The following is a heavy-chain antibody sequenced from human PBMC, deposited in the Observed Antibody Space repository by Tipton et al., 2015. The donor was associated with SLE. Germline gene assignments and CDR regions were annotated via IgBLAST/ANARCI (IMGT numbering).Heavy chain of an antibody. J-gene: IGHJ3*02. V-gene: IGHV5-51*03. D-gene: IGHD2-15*01. Sequence: QLVQSGAEVKKSGESLKISCKGSGYSFSTYWIGWVRQMPGKGLEWMGIIYPGDSDTRYNPSFQGQVTISADTSISTAYLQWSSLKASDTAMYYCARSAVLVVVHPDAFDIWGQGAMVTVSS. CDR2: IYPGDSDT. CDR3: ARSAVLVVVHPDAFDI. CDR1: GYSFSTYW.